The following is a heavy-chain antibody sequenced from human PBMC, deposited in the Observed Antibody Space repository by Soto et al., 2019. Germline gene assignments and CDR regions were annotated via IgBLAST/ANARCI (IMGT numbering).Heavy chain of an antibody. Sequence: EVQLVESGGGLIQPGGSQRLSCAASGFAVSSKYMTWVRQAPGKGLEWVSVIYGGGTTYYADSVKGRFTISRDTSKNTLYLQMNSLRAEDTAVYYCVQTTGWPGFDFWGQGTLVTVSS. D-gene: IGHD6-19*01. CDR1: GFAVSSKY. CDR2: IYGGGTT. J-gene: IGHJ4*02. V-gene: IGHV3-53*01. CDR3: VQTTGWPGFDF.